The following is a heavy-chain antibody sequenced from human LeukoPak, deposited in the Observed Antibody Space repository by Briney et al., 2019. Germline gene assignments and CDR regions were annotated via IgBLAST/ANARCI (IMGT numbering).Heavy chain of an antibody. Sequence: GGSLRLSCALSGFTFSNHAMHWVPEAPGKGLEWVVLIWYDGCNKEYAESVKGRFTISRDNAKTSLYLQMNSLRAEETAVYYCARVHFISGSYGPFDPWGQGTLVTVSS. D-gene: IGHD3-10*01. CDR1: GFTFSNHA. J-gene: IGHJ5*02. CDR2: IWYDGCNK. V-gene: IGHV3-33*01. CDR3: ARVHFISGSYGPFDP.